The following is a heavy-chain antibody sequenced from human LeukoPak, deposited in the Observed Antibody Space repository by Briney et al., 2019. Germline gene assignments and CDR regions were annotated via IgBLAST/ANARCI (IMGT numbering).Heavy chain of an antibody. V-gene: IGHV3-30-3*01. CDR2: ISYDGSNK. CDR1: GFTVSSNY. CDR3: ARGYCSNTSCNYYYAMDV. Sequence: PGGSLRLSCAASGFTVSSNYMSWVRQAPGKGLEWVAVISYDGSNKYYADSVKGRFTISRDNSKNTLYLQMNSLRAEDTAVYYCARGYCSNTSCNYYYAMDVWGQGTTVTVSS. D-gene: IGHD2-2*01. J-gene: IGHJ6*02.